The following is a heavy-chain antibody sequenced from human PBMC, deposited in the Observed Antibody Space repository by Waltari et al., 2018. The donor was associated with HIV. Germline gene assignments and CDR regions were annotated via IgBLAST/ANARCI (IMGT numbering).Heavy chain of an antibody. D-gene: IGHD2-21*01. J-gene: IGHJ2*01. CDR2: VFLSGST. Sequence: QVQLQESGPGLVKSSQTLSLTCTVSGGSNSSSNYYWSWIRRPAGKGLEWIGRVFLSGSTNYNPSLKSRISMSIDPSKNQFSLNLRSVTAEDTATYFCARRYCGRACNDFYYFDLWGRGTLVTVSS. CDR3: ARRYCGRACNDFYYFDL. CDR1: GGSNSSSNYY. V-gene: IGHV4-61*02.